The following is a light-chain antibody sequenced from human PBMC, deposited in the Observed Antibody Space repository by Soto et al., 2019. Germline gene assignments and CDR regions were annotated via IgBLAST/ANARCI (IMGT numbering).Light chain of an antibody. CDR2: GAS. V-gene: IGKV3-15*01. CDR1: QSVSSN. Sequence: EIVMTQSPATLSVSPGERATLSCRASQSVSSNLAWYQQKPGQAPRLLIYGASTRATGIPARFSGSGSGTESTLTISSLQSEDFAVYYCQQYNNWPLRFGQGTKV. J-gene: IGKJ1*01. CDR3: QQYNNWPLR.